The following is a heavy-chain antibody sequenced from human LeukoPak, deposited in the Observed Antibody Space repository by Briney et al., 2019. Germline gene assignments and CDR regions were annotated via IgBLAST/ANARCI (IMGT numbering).Heavy chain of an antibody. V-gene: IGHV4-39*07. CDR2: IYYSGST. J-gene: IGHJ5*02. CDR3: ASLVGDTRGNWFDP. Sequence: SETLSLTCTVSGGPISSSSYYWGWSRQPPGKGLEWSGSIYYSGSTYYNPSLKSRVTISVDTSKNQFSLKLSSVTAADTAVYYCASLVGDTRGNWFDPWGQGTLVTVSS. CDR1: GGPISSSSYY. D-gene: IGHD1-26*01.